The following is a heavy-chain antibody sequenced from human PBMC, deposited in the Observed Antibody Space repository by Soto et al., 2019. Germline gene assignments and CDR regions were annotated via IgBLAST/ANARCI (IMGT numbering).Heavy chain of an antibody. D-gene: IGHD5-12*01. Sequence: GGSLRLSCAASGITFSRYAMCWVRQAPGKGLEWVSGISGSGDSTYYADSVKGRFTISRDNSKNTLYLQMNSLRAADTAVYYYAKELEGSDYDSGDDDGGQGTLVTV. V-gene: IGHV3-23*01. CDR1: GITFSRYA. CDR2: ISGSGDST. J-gene: IGHJ4*02. CDR3: AKELEGSDYDSGDDD.